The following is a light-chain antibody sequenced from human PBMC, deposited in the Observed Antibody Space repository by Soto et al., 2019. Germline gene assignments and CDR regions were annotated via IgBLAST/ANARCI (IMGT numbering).Light chain of an antibody. Sequence: DIQLTQSPSFLSASVGDRVTITCRASQGVANYFAWYQQKPGKAPNLLIYAASTLQGGVPSRFSGSGSGTEFTLTISSLQPEDFATYYSQQLNSYPLTFGGGTKVDIK. J-gene: IGKJ4*01. V-gene: IGKV1-9*01. CDR2: AAS. CDR1: QGVANY. CDR3: QQLNSYPLT.